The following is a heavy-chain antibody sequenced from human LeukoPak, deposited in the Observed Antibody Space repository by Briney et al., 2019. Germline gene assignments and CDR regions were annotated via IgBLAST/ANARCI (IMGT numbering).Heavy chain of an antibody. D-gene: IGHD4-23*01. CDR2: INHGGST. J-gene: IGHJ1*01. CDR1: GYSISSGYY. V-gene: IGHV4-38-2*02. CDR3: ARYFDYGGNSRVFQH. Sequence: SETLSLTCTVSGYSISSGYYWTWIRQPPGKGLEWIGEINHGGSTNYDPSLKSRVTISIDTAKNQFSLKMSSVTAADTAVYFCARYFDYGGNSRVFQHWGQGTLVTVSS.